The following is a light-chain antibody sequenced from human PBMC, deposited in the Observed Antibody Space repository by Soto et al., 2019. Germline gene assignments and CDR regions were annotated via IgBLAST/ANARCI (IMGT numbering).Light chain of an antibody. CDR1: QSISSW. V-gene: IGKV1-5*03. CDR3: QQYNSYWT. J-gene: IGKJ1*01. Sequence: DIQMTQSPSTLSASVGDRVTITCRASQSISSWLAWYQQKPGKAPKLLIYKASSLESGVPSRFSGSGSGTEFTLTISSLQPDDFATYYCQQYNSYWTFGQWTKGEIK. CDR2: KAS.